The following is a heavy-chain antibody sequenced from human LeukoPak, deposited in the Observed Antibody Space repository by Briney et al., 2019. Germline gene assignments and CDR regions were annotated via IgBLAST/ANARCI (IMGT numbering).Heavy chain of an antibody. D-gene: IGHD2-15*01. CDR1: GCSISSGDYY. J-gene: IGHJ5*02. CDR2: TYYMGST. Sequence: SQTLSLTCTISGCSISSGDYYWSWLRQPPGKGLEWIGYTYYMGSTYYNPSLKSRVTISPDTSKNQFSLKLTSVTAADTAVYYCARGASVVVAATSWLDTWGQGTLVTVSS. CDR3: ARGASVVVAATSWLDT. V-gene: IGHV4-30-4*01.